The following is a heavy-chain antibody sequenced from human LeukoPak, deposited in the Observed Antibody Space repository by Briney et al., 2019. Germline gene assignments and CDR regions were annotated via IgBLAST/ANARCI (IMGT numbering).Heavy chain of an antibody. J-gene: IGHJ4*02. V-gene: IGHV1-69*06. CDR1: GYTFTSYA. D-gene: IGHD6-19*01. Sequence: ASVKVSCKASGYTFTSYAISWVRQAPGQGLEWMGGIIPIFGTANYAQKFQGRVTITADKSTSTAYMELSSLRSEGTAVYYCARGYSSGWYQGGTFDYWGQGTLVTVSS. CDR2: IIPIFGTA. CDR3: ARGYSSGWYQGGTFDY.